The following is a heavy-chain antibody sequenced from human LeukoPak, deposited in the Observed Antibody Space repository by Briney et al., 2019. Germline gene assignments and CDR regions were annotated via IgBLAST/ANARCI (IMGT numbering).Heavy chain of an antibody. Sequence: GGSLRLSCAAFGFTFSSYGMHWVRQAPGKGLEWVAFIRYDGSNKYYADSVKGRFTISRDNSKNTLYLQMNSLRAEDTAVYYCAKAARGAVAGYYWGQGTLVTVSS. D-gene: IGHD6-19*01. CDR3: AKAARGAVAGYY. J-gene: IGHJ4*02. V-gene: IGHV3-30*02. CDR1: GFTFSSYG. CDR2: IRYDGSNK.